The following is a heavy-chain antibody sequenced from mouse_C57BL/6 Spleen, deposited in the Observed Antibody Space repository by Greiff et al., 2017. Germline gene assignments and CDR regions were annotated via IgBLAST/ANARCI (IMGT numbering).Heavy chain of an antibody. CDR3: AVLPSYAMDY. V-gene: IGHV3-6*01. J-gene: IGHJ4*01. CDR2: ISYDGSN. Sequence: ESGPGLVKPSQSLSLTCSVTGYSITSGYYWNWIRQFPGNKLEWMGYISYDGSNNYNPSLKNRISITRDTSKNQFFLKLNSVTTEDTATYYCAVLPSYAMDYWGQGTSVTVSS. D-gene: IGHD2-12*01. CDR1: GYSITSGYY.